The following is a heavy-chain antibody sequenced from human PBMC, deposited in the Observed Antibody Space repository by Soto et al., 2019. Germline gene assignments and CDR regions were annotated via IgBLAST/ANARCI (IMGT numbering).Heavy chain of an antibody. V-gene: IGHV5-51*01. CDR1: GYSFTSYW. CDR3: ARRRYCRGGSCLPYYYYYMDV. Sequence: LGESLKISCKGSGYSFTSYWIGWVRQMPGKGLEWMGIIYPGDSDTRYSPSFQGQVTISADKSISTAYLQWSSLKASDTAMYYCARRRYCRGGSCLPYYYYYMDVWGKGTTVTVSS. D-gene: IGHD2-15*01. CDR2: IYPGDSDT. J-gene: IGHJ6*03.